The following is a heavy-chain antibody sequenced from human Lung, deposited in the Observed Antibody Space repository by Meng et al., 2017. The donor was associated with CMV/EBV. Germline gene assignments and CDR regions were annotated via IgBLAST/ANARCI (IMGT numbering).Heavy chain of an antibody. D-gene: IGHD3-10*01. CDR1: GYTFTSYY. J-gene: IGHJ4*02. Sequence: AXVXVSCKASGYTFTSYYMHWVRQAPGQGLEWMGIINPSGGSTSYAQKFQGRVTMTRDTSTSTVYMELSSLRSEDTAVYYCASGWGGDYYDNWGQGTLVTVSS. V-gene: IGHV1-46*01. CDR3: ASGWGGDYYDN. CDR2: INPSGGST.